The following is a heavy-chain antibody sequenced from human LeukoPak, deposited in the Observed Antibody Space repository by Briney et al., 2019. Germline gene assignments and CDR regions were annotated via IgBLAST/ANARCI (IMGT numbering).Heavy chain of an antibody. CDR1: GFIFNTYA. J-gene: IGHJ4*02. V-gene: IGHV3-23*01. CDR2: IRGSGEST. CDR3: AKDRISYTTSPGELSH. Sequence: PGGSLRLSCAASGFIFNTYAMSWVRQAPGKGLEWVSPIRGSGESTHYADSVQGRFTISRDNSLYTVYLQMDSLRGDDTAVYYFAKDRISYTTSPGELSHWGQGTLVIVSS. D-gene: IGHD3-10*01.